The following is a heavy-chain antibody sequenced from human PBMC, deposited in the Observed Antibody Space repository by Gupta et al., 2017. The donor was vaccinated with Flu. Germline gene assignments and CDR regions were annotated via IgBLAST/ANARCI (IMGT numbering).Heavy chain of an antibody. CDR3: ARTPFYLVRGSYFFDS. CDR1: GFSLTTSGMC. D-gene: IGHD3-10*01. CDR2: IDWDDDR. V-gene: IGHV2-70*01. J-gene: IGHJ5*01. Sequence: QVTLRESGPALVNPAQTLTLTCSFSGFSLTTSGMCVSWIRLSPGKPLEWLAIIDWDDDRYYSSSLRPRLTITKDSSESQVILTMTNVGPLDTGTYYCARTPFYLVRGSYFFDSWGPGIQVTVAS.